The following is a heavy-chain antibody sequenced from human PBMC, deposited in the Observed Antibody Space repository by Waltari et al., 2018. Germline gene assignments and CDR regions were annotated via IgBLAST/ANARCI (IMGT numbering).Heavy chain of an antibody. CDR1: GFTFNKYR. CDR2: IDSSSTDI. J-gene: IGHJ4*02. D-gene: IGHD6-19*01. V-gene: IGHV3-21*01. Sequence: EVQLVESGGGLVKPGGSLRLSCAASGFTFNKYRMNWVRQAPGKGLECVSFIDSSSTDISYADSVKGRFTISRDNARNSLYLQMNSLRVEDTAVYYCARDFRYNSGWYAYWGQGALVTVSS. CDR3: ARDFRYNSGWYAY.